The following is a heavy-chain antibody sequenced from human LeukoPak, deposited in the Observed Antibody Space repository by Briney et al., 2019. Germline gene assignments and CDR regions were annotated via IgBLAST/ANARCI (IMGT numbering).Heavy chain of an antibody. CDR3: AKAHALQWFLNAFDI. CDR1: GFTFSSYA. CDR2: ISGSGGST. D-gene: IGHD3-22*01. V-gene: IGHV3-23*01. Sequence: GGSLRLSCAASGFTFSSYAMSWVRQAPGKGREGVSAISGSGGSTYYADSVKGRFTISRDNSKNTLYLQMNSLRAEDTAVYYCAKAHALQWFLNAFDIWGQGTMVTVSS. J-gene: IGHJ3*02.